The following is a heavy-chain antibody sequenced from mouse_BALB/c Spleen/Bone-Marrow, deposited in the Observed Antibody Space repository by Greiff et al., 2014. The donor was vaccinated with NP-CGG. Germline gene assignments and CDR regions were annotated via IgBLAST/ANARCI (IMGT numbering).Heavy chain of an antibody. D-gene: IGHD3-1*01. CDR2: IDPSDSYT. J-gene: IGHJ3*01. Sequence: VKLMESXAELVKPGASVKLSCKASGYTFTSYWMHWVKQRPGQGLEWIGEIDPSDSYTNYNQKFKGKATLTADKSSSTAYMQHSNLTSEDSAVYYCARWRYRAMFWFAYWGQGTLVTVSA. V-gene: IGHV1-69*02. CDR1: GYTFTSYW. CDR3: ARWRYRAMFWFAY.